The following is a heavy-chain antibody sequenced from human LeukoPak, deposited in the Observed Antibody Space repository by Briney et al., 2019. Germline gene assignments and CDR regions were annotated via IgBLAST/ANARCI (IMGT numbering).Heavy chain of an antibody. CDR2: FDPEDGET. J-gene: IGHJ6*03. D-gene: IGHD6-19*01. CDR1: GYTLTELF. CDR3: AREGSGWYRDYYYMDV. Sequence: ASVKVSCKVSGYTLTELFMHWVRQAPGKGLEWMGGFDPEDGETIYAQKFQGRVTMTEDTSTDTAYMELSSLRSEDTAVYYCAREGSGWYRDYYYMDVWGKGTTVTVSS. V-gene: IGHV1-24*01.